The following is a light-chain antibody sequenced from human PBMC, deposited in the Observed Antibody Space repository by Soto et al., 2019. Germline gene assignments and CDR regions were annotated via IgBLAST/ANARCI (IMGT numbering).Light chain of an antibody. V-gene: IGLV2-14*01. CDR2: EVS. CDR3: SPNTGSGTGV. CDR1: SSDVGGYNY. J-gene: IGLJ2*01. Sequence: QSVLTQPASVSGSPGQSITISCTGTSSDVGGYNYVSWYQQHPGKAPKLMIYEVSNRPSGVSNRFSGSKSGNTASLTISGLQPEEEADYYCSPNTGSGTGVFGGGTKLTVL.